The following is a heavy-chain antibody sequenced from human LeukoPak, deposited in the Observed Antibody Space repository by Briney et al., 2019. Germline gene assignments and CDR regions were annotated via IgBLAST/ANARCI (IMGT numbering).Heavy chain of an antibody. D-gene: IGHD3-16*01. J-gene: IGHJ6*03. Sequence: PSETLSLTCTVSGGSISNYYWSWIRQSAGNGLEWIGRIYSSGSANYNSSLKSRVTMSVDTSRNQVSLRLKFVTAADTAVYYCARVAHDYVWGSYDSTPLYYMDVWGKGTKVSVSS. CDR1: GGSISNYY. CDR3: ARVAHDYVWGSYDSTPLYYMDV. V-gene: IGHV4-4*07. CDR2: IYSSGSA.